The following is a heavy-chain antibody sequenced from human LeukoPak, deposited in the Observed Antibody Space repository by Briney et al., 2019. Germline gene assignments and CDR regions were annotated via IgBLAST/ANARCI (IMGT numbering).Heavy chain of an antibody. CDR1: GFTFSSYW. D-gene: IGHD6-6*01. Sequence: GGSLRLSCAASGFTFSSYWMHWVRQAPGKGLVWVSRTNSDGSSTSYADSVKGRFTISRDNAKNTLYLQMNSLRAEDTAVYYCARDSAYSSSSYFDYWGQGTLVTVSS. CDR2: TNSDGSST. V-gene: IGHV3-74*01. J-gene: IGHJ4*02. CDR3: ARDSAYSSSSYFDY.